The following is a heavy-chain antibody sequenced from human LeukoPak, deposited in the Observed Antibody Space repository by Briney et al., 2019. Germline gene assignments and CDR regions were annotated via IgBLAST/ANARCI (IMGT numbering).Heavy chain of an antibody. CDR3: ARDIPYYYGSGSYGTPWYFDL. CDR1: GFTFSSYS. V-gene: IGHV3-48*04. Sequence: GGSLRLSCAASGFTFSSYSMNWVRQAPGKGLEWVSYISSSSSTIYYADSVKGRFTISRDNAKDSLYLQMNSLRAEDTAVYYCARDIPYYYGSGSYGTPWYFDLWGRGTLVTVSS. D-gene: IGHD3-10*01. CDR2: ISSSSSTI. J-gene: IGHJ2*01.